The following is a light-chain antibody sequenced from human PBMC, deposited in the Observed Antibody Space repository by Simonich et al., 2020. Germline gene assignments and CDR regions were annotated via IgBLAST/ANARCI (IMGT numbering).Light chain of an antibody. CDR2: YAS. CDR1: QSIGSS. Sequence: EIVLTQSPDFQSVTPKEKATITCRASQSIGSSLHWYQQKPDQSPKLLIQYASQSISGVPSRFSGSGSGTDFTLTISSLQPEDFATYYCQQSYSTPYTFGQGTKLEIK. CDR3: QQSYSTPYT. V-gene: IGKV6-21*02. J-gene: IGKJ2*01.